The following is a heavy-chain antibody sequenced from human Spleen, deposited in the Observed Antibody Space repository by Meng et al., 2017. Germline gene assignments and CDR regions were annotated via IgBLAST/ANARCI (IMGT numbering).Heavy chain of an antibody. CDR2: INPNSGGT. V-gene: IGHV1-2*02. CDR1: GYNFPDYW. Sequence: ASVKVSCKPSGYNFPDYWLHWVRRAPGQGLEWMGWINPNSGGTNYAQKFQGRVTMTRDTSISTAYMELSRLRSDDTAVYYCAVSGYSWAYWGQGTLVTVSS. D-gene: IGHD5-12*01. CDR3: AVSGYSWAY. J-gene: IGHJ4*02.